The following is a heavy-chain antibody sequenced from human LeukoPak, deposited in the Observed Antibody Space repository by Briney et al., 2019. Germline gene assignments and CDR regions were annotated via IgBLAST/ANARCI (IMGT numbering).Heavy chain of an antibody. CDR2: IRYDESIN. D-gene: IGHD3/OR15-3a*01. CDR1: GFTFSSYG. J-gene: IGHJ4*02. Sequence: GRSLRLSCAASGFTFSSYGMHWVRQAPGKGLEWVAFIRYDESINSHADSVKGRFTISRDNSKNTLYLQMDSLRAEDTAVYYCARDAGERWTVDFDYWGQGTLVTVSS. V-gene: IGHV3-33*01. CDR3: ARDAGERWTVDFDY.